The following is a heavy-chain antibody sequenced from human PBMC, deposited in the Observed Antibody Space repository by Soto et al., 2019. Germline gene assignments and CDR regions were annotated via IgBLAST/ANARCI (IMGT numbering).Heavy chain of an antibody. Sequence: EVQLLESGGGLVQPGGSLRLSCAASGFTFINYAMIWVRQAPGKGLEWVSTISGGGDGTYYADSVKGHFTISRDNSKNTLSLQRNTRTAEDTAIYYCAKKGLGSLKTFCSNSDCHYAFDLWGQGTVVTVSS. D-gene: IGHD2-8*01. CDR1: GFTFINYA. CDR2: ISGGGDGT. V-gene: IGHV3-23*01. CDR3: AKKGLGSLKTFCSNSDCHYAFDL. J-gene: IGHJ3*01.